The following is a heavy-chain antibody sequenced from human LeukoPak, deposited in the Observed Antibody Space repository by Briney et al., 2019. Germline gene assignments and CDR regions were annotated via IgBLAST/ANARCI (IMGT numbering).Heavy chain of an antibody. J-gene: IGHJ3*02. Sequence: GGSLRLSCAASGFTFSSYAMSWVRQAPGKGLEWVAVIWYDGSNKYYADSVKGRFTISRDNSKNTLYLQMNSLRAEDTAVYYCARTDYGGNSAFDIWGQGTMVTVSS. CDR3: ARTDYGGNSAFDI. D-gene: IGHD4-17*01. V-gene: IGHV3-33*08. CDR1: GFTFSSYA. CDR2: IWYDGSNK.